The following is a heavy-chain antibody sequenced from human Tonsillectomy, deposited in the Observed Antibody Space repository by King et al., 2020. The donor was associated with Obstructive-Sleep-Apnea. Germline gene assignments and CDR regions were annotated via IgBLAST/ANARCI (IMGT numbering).Heavy chain of an antibody. CDR2: INHSGST. CDR1: GGSFSGYY. CDR3: ARAPGGYQLLGKRWFDP. Sequence: VQLPQWGAGLLKPSETLSLPCAVYGGSFSGYYWSWLRQPPGKGLEWIGEINHSGSTNYNPSLKSRVTISVDTSKNQFSLKLSSVTAADTAVYYCARAPGGYQLLGKRWFDPWGQGTLVTVSS. D-gene: IGHD2-2*01. J-gene: IGHJ5*02. V-gene: IGHV4-34*01.